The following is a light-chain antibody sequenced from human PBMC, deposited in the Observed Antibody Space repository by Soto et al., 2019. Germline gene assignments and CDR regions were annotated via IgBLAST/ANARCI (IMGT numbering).Light chain of an antibody. J-gene: IGLJ3*02. Sequence: QSVLTQPPSVSGAPGQRVTISCTGSSSNIGARFDVHWYQQLPGTAPKILIYGNTNRPSGVPDRFSASRSGTSASLAITGLQAEDEADYYCQSYDISLRAPVFGGGTKLTVL. V-gene: IGLV1-40*01. CDR3: QSYDISLRAPV. CDR1: SSNIGARFD. CDR2: GNT.